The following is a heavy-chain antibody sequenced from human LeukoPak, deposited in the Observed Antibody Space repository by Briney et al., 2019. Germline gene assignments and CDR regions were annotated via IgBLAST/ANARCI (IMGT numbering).Heavy chain of an antibody. CDR1: GFTFSSSA. V-gene: IGHV3-48*02. CDR3: AREQYCGGDCYNAGSDY. J-gene: IGHJ4*02. CDR2: ISSSSSTI. D-gene: IGHD2-21*01. Sequence: GGSLRLSCAASGFTFSSSAMSWVRQAPGKGLEWVSYISSSSSTIYYADSVKGRFTISRDNAKNSLYLQMNSLRDEDTAVYYCAREQYCGGDCYNAGSDYWGQGTLVTVSS.